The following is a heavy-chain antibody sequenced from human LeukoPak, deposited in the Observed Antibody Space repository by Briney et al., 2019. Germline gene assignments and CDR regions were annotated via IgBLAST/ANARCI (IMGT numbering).Heavy chain of an antibody. CDR2: ISSSSSYI. D-gene: IGHD6-13*01. Sequence: GGTLRLSCAASGFAFSSYSMNSVRQAPGKGLEWVSSISSSSSYIYYADSVKGRFTISRDNAKNSLYLQMNSLRAEDTAVYYCAREIAAAGPYYYYGMDVWGQGTTVTVSS. CDR1: GFAFSSYS. J-gene: IGHJ6*02. CDR3: AREIAAAGPYYYYGMDV. V-gene: IGHV3-21*01.